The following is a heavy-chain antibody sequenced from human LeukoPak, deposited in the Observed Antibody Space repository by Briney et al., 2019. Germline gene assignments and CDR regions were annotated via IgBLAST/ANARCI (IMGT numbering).Heavy chain of an antibody. CDR3: ARGSSYGYSYYYYYMDV. D-gene: IGHD5-18*01. J-gene: IGHJ6*03. V-gene: IGHV1-2*02. CDR2: INPNSGGT. Sequence: ASVKVSCKASGYTFTGYYMHWVRQAPGQGLEWMGWINPNSGGTNYAQKFQGRVTMTRDTSISTAYMELSRLRSDDTAVYYCARGSSYGYSYYYYYMDVWGKGTRSPSP. CDR1: GYTFTGYY.